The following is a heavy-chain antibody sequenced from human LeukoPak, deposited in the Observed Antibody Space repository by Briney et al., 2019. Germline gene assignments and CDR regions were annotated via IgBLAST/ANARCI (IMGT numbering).Heavy chain of an antibody. CDR2: IMQDGREK. CDR3: ARHSAGYTTFFDY. J-gene: IGHJ4*02. CDR1: GFTLSYYW. Sequence: GGSLRLSCAASGFTLSYYWMTWVRRAPGKGLEWVANIMQDGREKYYVDSVKGRFTISRDNAKNSLYLQMNSLRAEDTAVYYCARHSAGYTTFFDYWGQGTLVTVSS. V-gene: IGHV3-7*04. D-gene: IGHD5-24*01.